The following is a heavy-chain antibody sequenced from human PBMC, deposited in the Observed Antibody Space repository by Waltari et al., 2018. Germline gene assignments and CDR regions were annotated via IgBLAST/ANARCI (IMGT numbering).Heavy chain of an antibody. CDR3: ARGPQSLGRGSYSIHYYFDY. J-gene: IGHJ4*02. D-gene: IGHD1-26*01. CDR2: IYYSGST. V-gene: IGHV4-39*07. Sequence: QLQLQESGPGLVKPSETLSLTCTVSGGSISSSSYYWGWIRQPPGKGLEWIGSIYYSGSTYYNPSLKSRVTISVDTSKNQFSLKLSSGTAADTAVYYCARGPQSLGRGSYSIHYYFDYWGQGTLATVSS. CDR1: GGSISSSSYY.